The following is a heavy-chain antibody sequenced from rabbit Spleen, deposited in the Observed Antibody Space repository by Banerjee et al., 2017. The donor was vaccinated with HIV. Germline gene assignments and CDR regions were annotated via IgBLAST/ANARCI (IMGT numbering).Heavy chain of an antibody. D-gene: IGHD1-1*01. Sequence: QSLEESGGALVKPEGSLTLTCTASGFSFSSRYYMCWVRQAPGKGLEWIACIYAGSSGNTYSATWAKGRFFMSRTSSTTVTLQMTSLTAADTATYFCARDLVAVIGWNFNLWGPGTLVTVS. CDR2: IYAGSSGNT. CDR3: ARDLVAVIGWNFNL. CDR1: GFSFSSRYY. V-gene: IGHV1S40*01. J-gene: IGHJ4*01.